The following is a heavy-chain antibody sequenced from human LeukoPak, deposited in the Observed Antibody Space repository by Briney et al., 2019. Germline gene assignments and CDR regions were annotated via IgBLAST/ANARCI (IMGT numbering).Heavy chain of an antibody. CDR1: GGSTSSGSYY. J-gene: IGHJ4*02. CDR3: ARGAGPFDY. CDR2: IYYSGST. V-gene: IGHV4-39*07. D-gene: IGHD6-19*01. Sequence: SETLSLTCTVSGGSTSSGSYYWGWIRQPPGKGLEWIGSIYYSGSTYYNPSLKSRVTISVDTSKNRLSLRLSSVTAADTAVYYCARGAGPFDYWGQGTLVTVSS.